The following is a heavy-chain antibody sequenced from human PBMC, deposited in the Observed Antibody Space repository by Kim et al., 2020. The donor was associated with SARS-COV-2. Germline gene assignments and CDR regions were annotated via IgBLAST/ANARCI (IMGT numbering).Heavy chain of an antibody. CDR3: TTDQDNWQNAGGWFDP. Sequence: GGSLRLSCAASGFTFSDAWMTWVRQGPGKGLEWVGHIKSNSDGATTDYAAHVKGRFTISRDDSKNTLYLQMSNVKTEDTAVYYCTTDQDNWQNAGGWFDPWGQGTQVTVSS. V-gene: IGHV3-15*01. CDR2: IKSNSDGATT. D-gene: IGHD1-1*01. J-gene: IGHJ5*02. CDR1: GFTFSDAW.